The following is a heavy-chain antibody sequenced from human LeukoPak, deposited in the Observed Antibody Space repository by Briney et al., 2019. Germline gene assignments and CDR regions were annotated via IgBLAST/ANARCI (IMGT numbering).Heavy chain of an antibody. CDR3: ARDLPQYYYDSSGSAASDY. CDR1: GYTFTSYG. J-gene: IGHJ4*02. D-gene: IGHD3-22*01. V-gene: IGHV1-18*01. CDR2: ISAYNGNT. Sequence: ASVKVSCKASGYTFTSYGISWVRQAPGQGLEWVGWISAYNGNTNYAQKLQGRVTMTTDTSTSTAYMELRSLRSDDTAVYYCARDLPQYYYDSSGSAASDYWGQGTLVTVSP.